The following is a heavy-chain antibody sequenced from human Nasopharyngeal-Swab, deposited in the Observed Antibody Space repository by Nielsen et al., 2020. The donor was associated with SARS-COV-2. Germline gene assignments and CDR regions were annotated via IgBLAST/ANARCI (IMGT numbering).Heavy chain of an antibody. V-gene: IGHV4-4*07. CDR2: IYTSGST. D-gene: IGHD3-10*01. J-gene: IGHJ6*02. CDR1: GGSFSGYY. CDR3: ARDQKRWFGESADYYYYGMDV. Sequence: SATLSLTCAVYGGSFSGYYWSWIRQPAGKGLEWIGRIYTSGSTNYNPSLKSRVTMSVDTSKNQFSLKLSSVTAADTAVYYCARDQKRWFGESADYYYYGMDVWGQGTTVTVSS.